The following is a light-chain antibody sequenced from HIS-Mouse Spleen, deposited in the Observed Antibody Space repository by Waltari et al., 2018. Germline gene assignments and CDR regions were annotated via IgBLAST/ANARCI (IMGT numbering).Light chain of an antibody. J-gene: IGKJ1*01. CDR2: GAS. Sequence: EIVLTQSPGTLSLSPGERATLSCRASQSVSSSYLAWYQQKPGQAPRLLIYGASSSATGIPDRFVGSGSGTDFTLAISRLEPADFAVYYCQQYGSSPETFGQGTKVEIK. V-gene: IGKV3-20*01. CDR1: QSVSSSY. CDR3: QQYGSSPET.